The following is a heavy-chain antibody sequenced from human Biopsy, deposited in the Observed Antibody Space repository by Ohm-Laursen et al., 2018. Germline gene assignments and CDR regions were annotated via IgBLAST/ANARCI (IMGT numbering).Heavy chain of an antibody. CDR2: SSAYNGKT. CDR1: GYTFSMYA. V-gene: IGHV1-18*01. J-gene: IGHJ6*01. CDR3: ALGGVLGSQMVYAKSGMDV. D-gene: IGHD2-8*01. Sequence: ASVKVSCKASGYTFSMYAITWVRQAPGQGLEWMGWSSAYNGKTNYAQKFQGRLTMTTDTSTSTAYMELRSLRSDDTAVYYCALGGVLGSQMVYAKSGMDVWGQGTTVTVSS.